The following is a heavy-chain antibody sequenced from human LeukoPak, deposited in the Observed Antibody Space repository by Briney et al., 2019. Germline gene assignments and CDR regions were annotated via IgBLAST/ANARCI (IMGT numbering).Heavy chain of an antibody. CDR2: IYHSGST. CDR1: GGSISSGSYY. CDR3: ARDQTEYCSSTSCNGVAGRAFDI. Sequence: SETLSLTCTVSGGSISSGSYYWSWIRQPPGKGLEWIGYIYHSGSTYYNPSLKSRVTISVDRSKNQFSLKLSSVTAADTAVYYCARDQTEYCSSTSCNGVAGRAFDIWGQGTMVTVSS. J-gene: IGHJ3*02. V-gene: IGHV4-30-2*01. D-gene: IGHD2-2*01.